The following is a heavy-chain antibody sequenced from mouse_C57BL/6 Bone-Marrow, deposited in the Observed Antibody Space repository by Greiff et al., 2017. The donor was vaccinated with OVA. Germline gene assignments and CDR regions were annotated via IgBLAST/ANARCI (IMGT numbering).Heavy chain of an antibody. V-gene: IGHV1-82*01. CDR1: GYAFSSSW. D-gene: IGHD1-1*01. J-gene: IGHJ3*01. CDR3: ARSNYCGSSYGFAY. Sequence: VQLQQSGPELVKPGASVKISCKASGYAFSSSWMNWVKQRPGKGLEWIGRIYPGDGDTNYNGKFKGKATLTADKTSSTAYMQLSSLTSEDSAVYFCARSNYCGSSYGFAYWGQGTLVTVSA. CDR2: IYPGDGDT.